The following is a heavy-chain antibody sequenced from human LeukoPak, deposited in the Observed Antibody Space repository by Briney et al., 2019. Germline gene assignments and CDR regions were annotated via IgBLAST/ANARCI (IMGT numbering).Heavy chain of an antibody. CDR1: GFTFSSYA. J-gene: IGHJ4*02. CDR2: ISYDGSNK. CDR3: ARSMVDFDY. Sequence: GGSLRLSCAASGFTFSSYAMHWVRQAPGKGLEWVAVISYDGSNKHYADSVKGRFTISRDNSKNTLYLQMNSLRAEDTAVYYCARSMVDFDYWGQGTLVTVSS. D-gene: IGHD2-15*01. V-gene: IGHV3-30*04.